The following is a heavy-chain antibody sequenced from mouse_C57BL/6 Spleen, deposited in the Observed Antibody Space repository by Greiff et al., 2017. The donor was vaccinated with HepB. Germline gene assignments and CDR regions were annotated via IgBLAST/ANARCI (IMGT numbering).Heavy chain of an antibody. CDR2: IYPGDGDT. V-gene: IGHV1-82*01. CDR1: GYAFSSSW. CDR3: ATPSYYGSSYVLDY. D-gene: IGHD1-1*01. J-gene: IGHJ2*01. Sequence: VQLQQSGPELVKPGASVKISCKASGYAFSSSWMNWVKQRPGKGLEWIGRIYPGDGDTNYNGKFKGKATLTADKSSSTAYMQLSSLTSEDSAVYFCATPSYYGSSYVLDYWGHGTTLTVSS.